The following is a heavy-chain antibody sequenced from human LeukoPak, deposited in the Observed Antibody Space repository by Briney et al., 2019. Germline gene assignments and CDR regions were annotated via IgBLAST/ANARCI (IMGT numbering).Heavy chain of an antibody. D-gene: IGHD3-22*01. CDR2: ISSSSSYI. CDR1: GFTFSSYS. Sequence: GGSLRLSCAASGFTFSSYSMNWVRQAPGKGLEWVSSISSSSSYIYYADSVKGRFTISRDNAKNSLYLQMNSLRAEDTAVYYCARAPREGRYYGAFDIWGQGTMVTVSS. J-gene: IGHJ3*02. CDR3: ARAPREGRYYGAFDI. V-gene: IGHV3-21*01.